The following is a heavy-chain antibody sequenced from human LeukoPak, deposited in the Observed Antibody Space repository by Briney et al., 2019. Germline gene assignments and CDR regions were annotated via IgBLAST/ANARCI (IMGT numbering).Heavy chain of an antibody. CDR3: ARAIGGYGLLGDY. D-gene: IGHD3-16*01. V-gene: IGHV3-23*01. CDR2: ISGSGGST. J-gene: IGHJ4*02. Sequence: GGSLRLSCAASGFTFSSYAMSWVRQAPGKGLEWVSAISGSGGSTYYADSVKGRFTISGDNSKNTLYLQMNSLRAEDTAVYYCARAIGGYGLLGDYWGQGTLVTVSS. CDR1: GFTFSSYA.